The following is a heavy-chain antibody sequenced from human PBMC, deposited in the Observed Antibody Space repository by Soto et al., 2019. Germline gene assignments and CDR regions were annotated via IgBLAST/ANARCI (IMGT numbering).Heavy chain of an antibody. V-gene: IGHV4-34*03. D-gene: IGHD1-1*01. CDR1: GGSFSGYY. Sequence: QVQLQQWGAGLLKPSETLSLTCAVYGGSFSGYYWSWIRQPPGKGLEWIGEINHSGSTNYNPSLKSRVTKTIKPAQDQFPLKPSPVDPADTAVYYRGGTLRDWGQGTLVTVSS. CDR2: INHSGST. J-gene: IGHJ4*02. CDR3: GGTLRD.